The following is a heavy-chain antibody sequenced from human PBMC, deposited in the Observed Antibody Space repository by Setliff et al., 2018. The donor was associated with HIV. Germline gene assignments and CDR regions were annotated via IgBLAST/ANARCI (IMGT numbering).Heavy chain of an antibody. J-gene: IGHJ4*02. CDR2: ISVSGTDI. CDR3: ARVSNNWNYGPIDY. Sequence: PGGSLRLSCAASGFTFRDHYMTWIRQAPGKGLELLSYISVSGTDIKYADSVKGRFTISRDNAKNSLYLQMNSLRAEDTAVYYCARVSNNWNYGPIDYWGQGTLVTVSS. D-gene: IGHD1-7*01. V-gene: IGHV3-11*04. CDR1: GFTFRDHY.